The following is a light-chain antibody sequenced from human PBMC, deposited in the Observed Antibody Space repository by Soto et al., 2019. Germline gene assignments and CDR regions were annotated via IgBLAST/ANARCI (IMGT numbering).Light chain of an antibody. CDR2: DAS. CDR1: QSVSSY. V-gene: IGKV3-11*01. CDR3: QQRSNWPLT. J-gene: IGKJ4*01. Sequence: EIVLTQSPATLSLSPGERATLSCRASQSVSSYLAWYQQKPGQAPRLLMYDASNRATGIPARFSGSGSGTAFTLTISNLEPEDSAVYYCQQRSNWPLTFGGGTKVEIK.